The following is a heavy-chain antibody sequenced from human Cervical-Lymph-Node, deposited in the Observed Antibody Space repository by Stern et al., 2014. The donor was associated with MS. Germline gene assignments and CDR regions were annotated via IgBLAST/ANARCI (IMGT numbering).Heavy chain of an antibody. D-gene: IGHD2/OR15-2a*01. J-gene: IGHJ3*01. CDR2: ISGSGGST. V-gene: IGHV3-23*04. CDR1: GFTFSDHA. CDR3: AKDGEIEGDAFDV. Sequence: EVQLVESGGGLVQPGGSLRLSCAASGFTFSDHALTWVRQAPGQGLEWVSAISGSGGSTCYAGSVKGRFTISRDNSKNTMFLQMSSLRVEDTATYFCAKDGEIEGDAFDVWGQGTLVTVSS.